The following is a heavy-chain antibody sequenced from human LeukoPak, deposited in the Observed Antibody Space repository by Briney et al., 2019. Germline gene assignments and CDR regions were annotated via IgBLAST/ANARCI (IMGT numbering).Heavy chain of an antibody. CDR1: GFTFSESG. V-gene: IGHV3-73*01. CDR2: MRSKTQNYAT. Sequence: PGGCLKLSCAASGFTFSESGMHWVGQARSKGLEWVGRMRSKTQNYATAYAASVKGRFTISRDDSKNTAFLQMNSLKTEDTAVYYCTNYDDSSELWGYWGQGTLVTVSS. CDR3: TNYDDSSELWGY. D-gene: IGHD3-22*01. J-gene: IGHJ4*02.